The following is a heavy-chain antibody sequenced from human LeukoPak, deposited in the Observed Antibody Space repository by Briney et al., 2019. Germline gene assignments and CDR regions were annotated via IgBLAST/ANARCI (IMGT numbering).Heavy chain of an antibody. Sequence: SETLSLTCTVSGGSISSYYWSWIRQPAGKGLEWIGRIYTSGSTNYNPSLKSRVTMSVDTSKNQFSRKLSSVTAADTAVYYCARGRGGTIFGVVLGYMDVWGKGTTVTVSS. CDR2: IYTSGST. V-gene: IGHV4-4*07. D-gene: IGHD3-3*01. CDR3: ARGRGGTIFGVVLGYMDV. J-gene: IGHJ6*03. CDR1: GGSISSYY.